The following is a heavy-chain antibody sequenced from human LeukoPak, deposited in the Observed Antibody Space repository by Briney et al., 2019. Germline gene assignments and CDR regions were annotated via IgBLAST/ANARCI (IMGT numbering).Heavy chain of an antibody. J-gene: IGHJ5*02. D-gene: IGHD2-21*01. CDR1: GFTFSSYS. Sequence: GGSLRLSCAASGFTFSSYSRKWVRQAPGKGLEWVSSISSSSSYIYYADSVKGRFTISRDNAKNSLYLQMNSLRAEDTAVYYCARDNGGDGWFDPWGQGTLVTVSS. CDR3: ARDNGGDGWFDP. CDR2: ISSSSSYI. V-gene: IGHV3-21*01.